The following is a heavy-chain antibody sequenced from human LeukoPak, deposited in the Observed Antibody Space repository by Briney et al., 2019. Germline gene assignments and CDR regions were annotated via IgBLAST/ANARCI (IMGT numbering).Heavy chain of an antibody. CDR2: IYYSGST. Sequence: SAESLSLTCTVSGGSISSTSSYWGWIRQPPGQGLEWIATIYYSGSTYYNAALKSRITIAVDTYKSQFSLKLSSVTAADTAVYYCARLNYYGFDYWGQGTLVTFSS. V-gene: IGHV4-39*01. J-gene: IGHJ4*02. CDR3: ARLNYYGFDY. D-gene: IGHD1-26*01. CDR1: GGSISSTSSY.